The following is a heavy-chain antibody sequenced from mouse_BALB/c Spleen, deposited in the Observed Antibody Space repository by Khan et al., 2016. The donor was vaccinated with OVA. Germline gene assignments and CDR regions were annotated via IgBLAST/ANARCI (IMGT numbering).Heavy chain of an antibody. V-gene: IGHV9-1*02. CDR1: GYTFTNYG. J-gene: IGHJ1*01. D-gene: IGHD6-2*01. CDR2: INTYTGEP. CDR3: ARISSYWYSDV. Sequence: QIQLVQSGPELKKPGETVKISCKASGYTFTNYGMNWVKQAPGKGLKWMGWINTYTGEPTYAHDFKGRFVFSLETSASTAYLQISNLTTEDMTTYFCARISSYWYSDVWGAGTTVTVSS.